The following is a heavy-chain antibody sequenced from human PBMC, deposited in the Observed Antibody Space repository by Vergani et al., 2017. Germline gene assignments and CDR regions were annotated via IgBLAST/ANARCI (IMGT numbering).Heavy chain of an antibody. V-gene: IGHV4-59*01. CDR1: GGSIRSYY. CDR2: IYYSGST. Sequence: QVQLQESCPGLVKPSETLSLTCTVSGGSIRSYYWSWIRQPPGKGLEWIGYIYYSGSTNYNPSLKSRVTISVDTSKNQFSLKLSSVTAADTAVYYCARDGYDILTGYYYGMDVWGQGTTVTVSS. CDR3: ARDGYDILTGYYYGMDV. D-gene: IGHD3-9*01. J-gene: IGHJ6*02.